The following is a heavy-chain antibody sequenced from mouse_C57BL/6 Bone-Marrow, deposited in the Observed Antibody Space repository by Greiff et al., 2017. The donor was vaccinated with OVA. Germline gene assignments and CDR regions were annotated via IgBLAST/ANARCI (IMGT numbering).Heavy chain of an antibody. CDR1: VHTFPDHN. CDR2: INPNNGVT. V-gene: IGHV1-18*01. J-gene: IGHJ3*01. Sequence: VQLQQSGPELVKPGASVKIPCKASVHTFPDHNMDWVKQSHGKSLEWIGDINPNNGVTIYNQKFTGKATLTVDKSSSTAYMELRSLTSEDTAVYYWARSLLIQAWFDYWGQGTLVTVSA. CDR3: ARSLLIQAWFDY. D-gene: IGHD1-1*01.